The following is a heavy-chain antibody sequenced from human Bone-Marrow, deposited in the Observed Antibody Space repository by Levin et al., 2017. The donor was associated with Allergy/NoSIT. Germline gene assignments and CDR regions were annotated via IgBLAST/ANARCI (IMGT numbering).Heavy chain of an antibody. CDR3: VRDGATVAAHDWYFDL. J-gene: IGHJ2*01. Sequence: ETLSLTCAASEFTFKNYWMNWVRQAPGKGLVWVSRIKTDGRTTTYADSVKGRFTISRDNAKNTLYLQMNSLRAEDTAVYYCVRDGATVAAHDWYFDLWGRGTLVTVSS. CDR1: EFTFKNYW. CDR2: IKTDGRTT. D-gene: IGHD4-23*01. V-gene: IGHV3-74*01.